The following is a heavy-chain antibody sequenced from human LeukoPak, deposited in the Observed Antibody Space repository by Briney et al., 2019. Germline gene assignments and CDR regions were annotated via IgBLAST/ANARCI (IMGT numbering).Heavy chain of an antibody. Sequence: PSETLSLTCTVSGGSISSSSYYWGWIRQPPGKGLEWIGSIYYSGSTYYNPSLKSRVTISVDTSKNQSSLKLSSVTAADTAVYYCARPGDYAPYYYMDVWGKGTTVTVSS. D-gene: IGHD4-17*01. CDR2: IYYSGST. J-gene: IGHJ6*03. V-gene: IGHV4-39*01. CDR1: GGSISSSSYY. CDR3: ARPGDYAPYYYMDV.